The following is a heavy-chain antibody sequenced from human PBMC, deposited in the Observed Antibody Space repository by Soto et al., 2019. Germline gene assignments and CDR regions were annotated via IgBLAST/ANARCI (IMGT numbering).Heavy chain of an antibody. J-gene: IGHJ5*02. CDR1: GFTCSSYS. CDR3: ARDGCSGSNCLNWFDP. Sequence: PVGSLRLSCAASGFTCSSYSMNWVRQAPGKGLEWVSYISSSSTTKYYADSVKGRFTISRDNAKNSLYLQMNSLRAEDTAVYYCARDGCSGSNCLNWFDPWGQGTLVTVSS. CDR2: ISSSSTTK. V-gene: IGHV3-48*01. D-gene: IGHD2-15*01.